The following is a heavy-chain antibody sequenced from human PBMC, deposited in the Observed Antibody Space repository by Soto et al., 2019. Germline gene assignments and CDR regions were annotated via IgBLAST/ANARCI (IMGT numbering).Heavy chain of an antibody. J-gene: IGHJ4*02. CDR2: KNPNSGNT. V-gene: IGHV1-8*01. CDR3: ARDKSSGYYYDY. CDR1: GYTYTSYD. D-gene: IGHD3-22*01. Sequence: HVQLVQSGAEVKKPGASVKVSCKASGYTYTSYDINWVRQATGQGLEGVGWKNPNSGNTAYAQKVKGRVTMTRNTSISTAYMELSSMRSEDTAGYYCARDKSSGYYYDYWGQGRLVNVSS.